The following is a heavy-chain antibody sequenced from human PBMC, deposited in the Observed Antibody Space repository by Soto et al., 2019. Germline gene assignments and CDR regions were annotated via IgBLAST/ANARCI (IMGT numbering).Heavy chain of an antibody. CDR3: TSPALGDYYYYGMDV. CDR2: IRSKANSYAT. V-gene: IGHV3-73*01. J-gene: IGHJ6*02. Sequence: GGSLRLSCAASGFTFSGSAMHWVRQASGKGLEWIGRIRSKANSYATAYAASVKGRFTISRDDSKNTAYLQMNSLKTEDTAVYYCTSPALGDYYYYGMDVWGQGTTVTVSS. D-gene: IGHD2-15*01. CDR1: GFTFSGSA.